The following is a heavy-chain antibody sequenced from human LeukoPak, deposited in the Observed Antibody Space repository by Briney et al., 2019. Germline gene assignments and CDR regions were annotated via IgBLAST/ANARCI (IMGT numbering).Heavy chain of an antibody. CDR2: FDPEDGET. J-gene: IGHJ6*03. CDR1: GYTLTELS. V-gene: IGHV1-24*01. D-gene: IGHD6-6*01. CDR3: ATALLGSSSVGRSDYMDV. Sequence: ASVKVSCKVSGYTLTELSMHWVRQAPGKGLEWMGGFDPEDGETIYAQKFQGRVTMTEDTSTDTAYMELSSLRSEDTAVYYCATALLGSSSVGRSDYMDVWGKGTTVTVSS.